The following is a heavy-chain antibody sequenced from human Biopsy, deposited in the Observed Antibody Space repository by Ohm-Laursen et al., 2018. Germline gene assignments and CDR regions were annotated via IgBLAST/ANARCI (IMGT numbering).Heavy chain of an antibody. CDR2: INHSGST. CDR1: GGSISSFY. J-gene: IGHJ5*02. CDR3: ARGLPRIAPMVRGRRTWFDP. Sequence: SETLSLTCAVSGGSISSFYWTWIRQPPGKGLEWIGEINHSGSTNYKPSLDSRVAISADTSKNQFSLNLYSVTAADTAVYFCARGLPRIAPMVRGRRTWFDPWGQGTLVTVSS. D-gene: IGHD3-10*01. V-gene: IGHV4-34*01.